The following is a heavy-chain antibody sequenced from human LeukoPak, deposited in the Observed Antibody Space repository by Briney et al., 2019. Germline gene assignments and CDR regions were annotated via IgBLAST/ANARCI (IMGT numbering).Heavy chain of an antibody. D-gene: IGHD5-24*01. Sequence: SETLSLSCAVYGGSFSGYYLNWIRQPPGKGLEWIGEINRGGSTNYNPSLKSRITISVDTSKNQFSLKVSSVTAADTAVYYCARSEMGGYTFDHWGQGTLVTVSS. J-gene: IGHJ4*02. CDR1: GGSFSGYY. V-gene: IGHV4-34*01. CDR3: ARSEMGGYTFDH. CDR2: INRGGST.